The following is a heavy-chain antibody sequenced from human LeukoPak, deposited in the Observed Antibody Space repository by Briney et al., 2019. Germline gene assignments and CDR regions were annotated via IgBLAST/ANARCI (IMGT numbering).Heavy chain of an antibody. D-gene: IGHD2-2*01. CDR2: IYYSGTT. Sequence: SETLSLTCTVSGDSISSSSYYWGWIRQPPGKGLEWIGSIYYSGTTYYNPSPKSRGTISVDTSKNQFSLKLSSVTAADAAVFYCARWAYSSTYYYFDYWGQGTLVTVSS. CDR1: GDSISSSSYY. V-gene: IGHV4-39*01. J-gene: IGHJ4*02. CDR3: ARWAYSSTYYYFDY.